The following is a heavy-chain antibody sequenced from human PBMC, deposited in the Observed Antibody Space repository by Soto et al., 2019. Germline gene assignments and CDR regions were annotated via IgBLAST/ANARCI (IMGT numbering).Heavy chain of an antibody. Sequence: GGSLRLSCAASGFTFSNAWMNWVRQAPGKGLEWVGRIKSKTDGGTTDYAAPVKGRFTISRDDSKNTLYLQMNSLKTEDTAVYYCTTGVGVVVPAAIGWAHYYYYGMDVWGQGTTVTVSS. CDR3: TTGVGVVVPAAIGWAHYYYYGMDV. J-gene: IGHJ6*02. D-gene: IGHD2-2*01. CDR2: IKSKTDGGTT. V-gene: IGHV3-15*07. CDR1: GFTFSNAW.